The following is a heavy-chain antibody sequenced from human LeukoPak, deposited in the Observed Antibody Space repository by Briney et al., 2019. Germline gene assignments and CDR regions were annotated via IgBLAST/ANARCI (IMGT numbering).Heavy chain of an antibody. D-gene: IGHD3-3*01. Sequence: PSETLSLTCAVYGGPFSGYYWSWIRQPPGKGLEWIGEINHSGSTNYNPSLKSRVTISVDTSKNQFSLKLSSVTAADTAVYYCARGERLVLLEKVNWFDPWGQGTLVTVSS. V-gene: IGHV4-34*01. CDR3: ARGERLVLLEKVNWFDP. J-gene: IGHJ5*02. CDR2: INHSGST. CDR1: GGPFSGYY.